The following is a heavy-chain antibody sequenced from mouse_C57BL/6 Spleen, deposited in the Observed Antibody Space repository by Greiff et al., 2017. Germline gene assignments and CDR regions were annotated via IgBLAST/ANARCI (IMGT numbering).Heavy chain of an antibody. Sequence: EVKVEESGGGLVKPGGSLKLSCAASGFTFSSYAMSWVRQTPEKRLEWVATISDGGSYTYYPDNVKGRFTISRDNAKNNLYLQMSHLKSEDTAMYYCAREGGGTTTVVPGFAYWGQGTLVTVSA. J-gene: IGHJ3*01. V-gene: IGHV5-4*01. CDR2: ISDGGSYT. D-gene: IGHD1-1*01. CDR1: GFTFSSYA. CDR3: AREGGGTTTVVPGFAY.